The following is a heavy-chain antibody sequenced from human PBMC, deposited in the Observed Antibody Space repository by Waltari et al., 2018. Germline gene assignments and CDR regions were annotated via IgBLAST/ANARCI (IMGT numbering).Heavy chain of an antibody. D-gene: IGHD2-8*01. CDR2: IYSGGNT. Sequence: VHLQESGPGLVKPSQSLSLTCTVSGGSLSGGNYYWGWVRQAPGKGLGWVSVIYSGGNTYYADSVKGRFTISRDNSKNTLYLQMNSLRVDDTAVYFCARGCIDHRCYIEKWGQGTLVTVSS. V-gene: IGHV3-53*01. J-gene: IGHJ4*02. CDR3: ARGCIDHRCYIEK. CDR1: GGSLSGGNYY.